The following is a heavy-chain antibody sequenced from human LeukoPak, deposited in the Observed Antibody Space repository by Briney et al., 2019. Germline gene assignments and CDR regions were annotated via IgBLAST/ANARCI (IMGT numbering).Heavy chain of an antibody. V-gene: IGHV4-4*07. CDR2: IYTSGST. Sequence: SETLSLTRTVSGGSISSYYWSWIRQPAGKGLEWIGRIYTSGSTNYNPSLKSRVTMSVDTSKNQFSLKLSSVTAADTAVYYCAGEGIAARGSDYWGQGTLVTVSS. J-gene: IGHJ4*02. D-gene: IGHD6-6*01. CDR1: GGSISSYY. CDR3: AGEGIAARGSDY.